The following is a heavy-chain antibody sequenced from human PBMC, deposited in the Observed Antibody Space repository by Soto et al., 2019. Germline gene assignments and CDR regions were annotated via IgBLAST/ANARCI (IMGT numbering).Heavy chain of an antibody. CDR2: ISGSGGST. D-gene: IGHD2-2*01. J-gene: IGHJ3*02. CDR1: GFTFSSYA. V-gene: IGHV3-23*01. CDR3: AKDLRVVPAAPDAFDS. Sequence: GGSLRLSCAASGFTFSSYAMSWVRQAPGKGLEWVSAISGSGGSTYYADSVKGRFTISRDNSKNTLYLQMNSLRAEDTAVYYCAKDLRVVPAAPDAFDSWGQGTMVTVSS.